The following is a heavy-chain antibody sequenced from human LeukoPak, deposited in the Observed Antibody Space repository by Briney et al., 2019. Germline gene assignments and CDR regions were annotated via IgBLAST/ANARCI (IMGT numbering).Heavy chain of an antibody. CDR1: GYSISSGYC. CDR2: VYHSGST. D-gene: IGHD6-19*01. CDR3: ARDPKYSSGIY. J-gene: IGHJ4*02. Sequence: PSETLSLTCSVSGYSISSGYCWGWILQPPGKGLEWIGSVYHSGSTFYNPSLESRITISVDTSKNQFSLKLSSVTAADTAVYYCARDPKYSSGIYWGQGTLVTVSS. V-gene: IGHV4-38-2*02.